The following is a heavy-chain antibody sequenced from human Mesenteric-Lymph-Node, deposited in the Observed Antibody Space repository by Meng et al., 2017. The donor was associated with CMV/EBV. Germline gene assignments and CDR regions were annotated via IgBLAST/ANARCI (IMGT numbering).Heavy chain of an antibody. CDR3: ARVETSRFQF. V-gene: IGHV4-34*01. CDR1: GGSFSDYY. CDR2: INHSGST. Sequence: SETLSLTCVVYGGSFSDYYWSWIRQPPGKGLEWIGEINHSGSTNYNPSLKSRVTISVDTSKNQFSLKLSSVTAADTAVYYCARVETSRFQFWGQGTLVTVSS. D-gene: IGHD3-3*01. J-gene: IGHJ4*02.